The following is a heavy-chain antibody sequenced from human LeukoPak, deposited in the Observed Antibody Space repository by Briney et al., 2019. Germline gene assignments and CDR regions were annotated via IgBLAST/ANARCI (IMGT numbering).Heavy chain of an antibody. CDR3: ARGSRDYYDSSGYYLDY. CDR2: IYHSGST. V-gene: IGHV4-4*02. D-gene: IGHD3-22*01. Sequence: PSETLSLTCAVSGGSISSSNWWSWVRQPPGKGLEWIGEIYHSGSTNYNPSLKSRVTISVDTSKNQFSLKLSSVTAADTAVYYCARGSRDYYDSSGYYLDYWGQGTLVTVSS. CDR1: GGSISSSNW. J-gene: IGHJ4*02.